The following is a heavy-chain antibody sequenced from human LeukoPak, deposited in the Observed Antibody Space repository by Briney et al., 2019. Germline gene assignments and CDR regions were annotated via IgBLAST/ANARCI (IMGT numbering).Heavy chain of an antibody. CDR2: ISSSGDST. J-gene: IGHJ4*02. CDR3: AKDLYFSGSDY. D-gene: IGHD3-10*01. CDR1: GLSFSSYA. V-gene: IGHV3-23*01. Sequence: GGSLRLSCAASGLSFSSYAMSWVRQAPGKGLEWASSISSSGDSTYYTNSVKGRFTISRDNSKNTLYLQMNSLRAEDTAVYYCAKDLYFSGSDYWGQGTLVTVSS.